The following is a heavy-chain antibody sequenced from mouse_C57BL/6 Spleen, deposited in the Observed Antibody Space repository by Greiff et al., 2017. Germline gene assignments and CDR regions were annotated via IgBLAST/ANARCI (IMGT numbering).Heavy chain of an antibody. Sequence: DAGGGLVQPKGSLKLSCAASGFSFNTYAMNWVRQAPGKGLEWVARIRSKSNNYATYYADSVKDRFTISRDDSESMLYLQMNNLKTEDTAMYYCVREELYYAMDYWGQGTSVTVSS. CDR3: VREELYYAMDY. V-gene: IGHV10-1*01. J-gene: IGHJ4*01. CDR2: IRSKSNNYAT. D-gene: IGHD4-1*01. CDR1: GFSFNTYA.